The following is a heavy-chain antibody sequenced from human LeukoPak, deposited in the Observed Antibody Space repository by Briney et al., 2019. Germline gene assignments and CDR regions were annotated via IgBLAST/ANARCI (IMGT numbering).Heavy chain of an antibody. V-gene: IGHV4-59*08. Sequence: PSETLSLTCTVSGGSTSSYYWSWIRQPPGKGLEWIGYIYYSGRTNYNPSLKSRVTISVDTSKTQFSLKVNSVTAADTAVYYCTRHGSSSSDDAFDIWGQGTVVTVSS. D-gene: IGHD6-6*01. J-gene: IGHJ3*02. CDR1: GGSTSSYY. CDR2: IYYSGRT. CDR3: TRHGSSSSDDAFDI.